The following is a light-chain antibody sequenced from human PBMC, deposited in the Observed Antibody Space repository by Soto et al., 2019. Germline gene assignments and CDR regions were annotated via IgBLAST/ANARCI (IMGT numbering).Light chain of an antibody. J-gene: IGKJ2*01. CDR3: QQSYSTLYT. Sequence: EIVMTQSPATLSVSPGERATLSCRASQSVSSNLAWYQQKPGQAPRLLIYGASTRATGTPARFSGSGSGTEFTLTISSLQSEDFATYYCQQSYSTLYTFGQGTKVDI. CDR2: GAS. CDR1: QSVSSN. V-gene: IGKV3-15*01.